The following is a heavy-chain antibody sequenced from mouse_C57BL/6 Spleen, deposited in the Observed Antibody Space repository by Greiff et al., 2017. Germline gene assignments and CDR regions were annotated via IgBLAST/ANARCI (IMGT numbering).Heavy chain of an antibody. CDR2: ISSGSSTI. Sequence: EVKLVESGGGLVKPGGSLKLSCAASGFTFSDYGMHWVRQAPAKGLEWVAYISSGSSTIYYADTVKGRFTISRDNAKNTLFLQMTSLRSEDTAMYYCARGTTVVVDYWGQGTTLTVSS. CDR1: GFTFSDYG. V-gene: IGHV5-17*01. D-gene: IGHD1-1*01. CDR3: ARGTTVVVDY. J-gene: IGHJ2*01.